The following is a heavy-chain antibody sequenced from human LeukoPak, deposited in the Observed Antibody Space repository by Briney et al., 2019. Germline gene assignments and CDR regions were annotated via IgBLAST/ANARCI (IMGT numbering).Heavy chain of an antibody. CDR1: GGSFSGYY. Sequence: PSETLSLTCAVYGGSFSGYYWSWIRQPPGKGLEWIGEINHSGSTNYNPSLKSRVTISVDTSKNQFSLKLSSVTAADTAVYYCARDTHPPNSGWFPPPSVWGQGTLVTVSS. V-gene: IGHV4-34*01. CDR2: INHSGST. J-gene: IGHJ4*02. CDR3: ARDTHPPNSGWFPPPSV. D-gene: IGHD6-19*01.